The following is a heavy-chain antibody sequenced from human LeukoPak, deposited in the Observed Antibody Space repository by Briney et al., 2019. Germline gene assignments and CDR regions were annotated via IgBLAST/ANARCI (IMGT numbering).Heavy chain of an antibody. D-gene: IGHD6-19*01. Sequence: ASVKVSCKASGYTFTGYYIHWVRQAPGQGLEWMGRINPNSGGTNYAQTFQGRVTMTRDTSISTAYMELSRLRSDDTAVYYCAREGSGWYFDYWGQETLVTVSS. CDR1: GYTFTGYY. J-gene: IGHJ4*02. CDR3: AREGSGWYFDY. V-gene: IGHV1-2*06. CDR2: INPNSGGT.